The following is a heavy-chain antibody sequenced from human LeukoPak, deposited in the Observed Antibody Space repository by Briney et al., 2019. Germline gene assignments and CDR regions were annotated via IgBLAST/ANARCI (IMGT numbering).Heavy chain of an antibody. CDR3: ARVPRSSTSCLDY. CDR2: ISSSSSYI. Sequence: PGGSLRLSCAASGFTFSSYSMNWVRQAPGKGLEWVSSISSSSSYIYYADSVKGRFTISRDNAKNSLYLQMNSLRAEDTAVYYCARVPRSSTSCLDYWGQGTLVTVSS. CDR1: GFTFSSYS. J-gene: IGHJ4*02. D-gene: IGHD2-2*01. V-gene: IGHV3-21*01.